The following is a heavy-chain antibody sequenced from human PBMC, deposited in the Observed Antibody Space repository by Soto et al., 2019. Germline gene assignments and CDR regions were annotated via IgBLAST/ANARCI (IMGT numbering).Heavy chain of an antibody. CDR2: INPNSGNT. J-gene: IGHJ6*03. V-gene: IGHV1-8*01. CDR3: AVVSHCSSTSCYVGTYYYYYYMDV. D-gene: IGHD2-2*01. Sequence: VASVKVSCKASGYTFTSYDINWVRQATGQGLEWMGWINPNSGNTGYAQKFQGRVTMTRNTSISTAYMELSSLRTEDTAVYYCAVVSHCSSTSCYVGTYYYYYYMDVWGKGTTVTVSS. CDR1: GYTFTSYD.